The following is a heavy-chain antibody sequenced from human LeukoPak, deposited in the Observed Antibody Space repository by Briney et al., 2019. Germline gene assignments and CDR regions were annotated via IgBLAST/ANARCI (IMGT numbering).Heavy chain of an antibody. CDR2: VGVTNDYV. V-gene: IGHV3-9*01. D-gene: IGHD2-8*02. CDR1: GFSFSDSA. J-gene: IGHJ4*02. CDR3: VKAGTGYCTGGKCYRPFDF. Sequence: GRSLRLSCAASGFSFSDSAMHWVRQAPGKGLEWVSGVGVTNDYVAYADSVKGRFSISRDNAKNSLYLQMNSLRAEDTALYHYVKAGTGYCTGGKCYRPFDFWGQGALVTVSS.